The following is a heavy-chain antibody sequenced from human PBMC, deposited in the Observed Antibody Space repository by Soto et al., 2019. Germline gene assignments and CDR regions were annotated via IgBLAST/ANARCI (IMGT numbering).Heavy chain of an antibody. CDR1: GYTFTSYY. V-gene: IGHV1-46*01. CDR2: INPSGGST. D-gene: IGHD6-19*01. CDR3: ATSLGAVAGTGAFDI. Sequence: GASVKVSCKASGYTFTSYYMHWVRQAPGQGLEWMGIINPSGGSTSYTQKFQGRVTMTRDTSTSTVYMELSSLRSEDTAVYYCATSLGAVAGTGAFDIWGQGTMVTVSS. J-gene: IGHJ3*02.